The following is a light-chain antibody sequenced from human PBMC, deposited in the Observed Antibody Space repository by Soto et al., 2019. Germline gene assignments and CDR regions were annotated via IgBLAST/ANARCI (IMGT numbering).Light chain of an antibody. CDR3: QQYENYWT. J-gene: IGKJ1*01. V-gene: IGKV1-39*01. Sequence: DIQMTQSPSSLSASVGDRVTITCRAGQSISTYLNWYQQKSGKPPKLLISAASSLQSGVPSRFSGSGSGTEFSLTISNLQPDDCATYYCQQYENYWTFGQGTKVDIK. CDR2: AAS. CDR1: QSISTY.